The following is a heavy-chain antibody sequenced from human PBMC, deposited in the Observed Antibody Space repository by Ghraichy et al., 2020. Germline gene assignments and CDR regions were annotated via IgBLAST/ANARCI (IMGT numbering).Heavy chain of an antibody. CDR2: ISSSGSTI. CDR3: AREITMVRRVIGFYYYGMDV. V-gene: IGHV3-11*01. CDR1: GFTFSDYY. Sequence: GGSLRLSCAASGFTFSDYYMSWIRQAPGKGLEWVSYISSSGSTIYYADSVKGRFTISRDNAKNSLYLQMNSLRAEDTAVYYCAREITMVRRVIGFYYYGMDVWGQGTTVTVSS. J-gene: IGHJ6*02. D-gene: IGHD3-10*01.